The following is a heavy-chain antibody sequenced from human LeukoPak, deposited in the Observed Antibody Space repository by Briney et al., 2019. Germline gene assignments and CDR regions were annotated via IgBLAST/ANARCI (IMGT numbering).Heavy chain of an antibody. D-gene: IGHD2-2*01. CDR1: GFTFSSYA. CDR3: AKAHCSSTSCYLGWFDP. J-gene: IGHJ5*02. V-gene: IGHV3-23*01. Sequence: GGSLRLSCAASGFTFSSYAMSWVRQAPGKGLEWVSAISGSGGSTYYADSVKGRFTISRDNSKNTLYLQMNSLRAEDTAVHYCAKAHCSSTSCYLGWFDPWGQGTLVTVSS. CDR2: ISGSGGST.